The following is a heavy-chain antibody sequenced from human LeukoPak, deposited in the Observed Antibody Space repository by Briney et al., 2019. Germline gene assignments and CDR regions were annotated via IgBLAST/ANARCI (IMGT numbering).Heavy chain of an antibody. CDR3: ASHSQHIPYYYYMDV. V-gene: IGHV1-8*01. CDR1: GYTFTSYD. D-gene: IGHD2-2*02. J-gene: IGHJ6*03. CDR2: MNPNSGNT. Sequence: ASVTVSCKASGYTFTSYDINWVQQATGQGLEWMGWMNPNSGNTGYAQKFQGRVTMTRNTSISTAYMELSSLRSEDTAVYYCASHSQHIPYYYYMDVWGKGTTVTVSS.